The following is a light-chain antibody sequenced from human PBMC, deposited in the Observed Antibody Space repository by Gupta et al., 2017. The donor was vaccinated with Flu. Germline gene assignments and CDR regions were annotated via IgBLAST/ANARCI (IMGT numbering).Light chain of an antibody. V-gene: IGKV3D-15*01. CDR2: GAS. CDR1: QSINSN. Sequence: PATVVGSTGERATRSSIASQSINSNFASYQQKPGQPPRLLLYGASTRATGTAARFSGSGSGTAFTLTISSRLSEDFAVYYCRQDNNWPPTFGQGTKVEIK. J-gene: IGKJ1*01. CDR3: RQDNNWPPT.